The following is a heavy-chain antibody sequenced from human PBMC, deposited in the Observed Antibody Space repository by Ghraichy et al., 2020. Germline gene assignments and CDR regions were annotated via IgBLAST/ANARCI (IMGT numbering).Heavy chain of an antibody. CDR1: GFTFDIYA. CDR2: ISDTGGGT. Sequence: GGSLRLSCAASGFTFDIYAMNWVRQAPGKGLGWVSTISDTGGGTHYADSVKGRFTISRDNSMHTLYLQMNSLRAEDTAVYYCAKDPQHPSDYWGQGTLVTVSS. D-gene: IGHD2-21*01. V-gene: IGHV3-23*01. J-gene: IGHJ4*02. CDR3: AKDPQHPSDY.